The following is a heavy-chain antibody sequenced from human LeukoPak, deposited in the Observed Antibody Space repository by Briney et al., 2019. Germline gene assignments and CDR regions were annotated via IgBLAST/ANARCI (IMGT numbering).Heavy chain of an antibody. Sequence: SETLSITCTVSGGSISSYYWSWIRQPPGKGLEWIGYIYTSGSTNYNPSLKSRVTISVDTSKNQFSLKLSSVTAADTAVYYCARRDWAPMTTGSDYYYYMDVWGKGTTVTVSS. CDR1: GGSISSYY. CDR3: ARRDWAPMTTGSDYYYYMDV. D-gene: IGHD4-11*01. V-gene: IGHV4-4*09. J-gene: IGHJ6*03. CDR2: IYTSGST.